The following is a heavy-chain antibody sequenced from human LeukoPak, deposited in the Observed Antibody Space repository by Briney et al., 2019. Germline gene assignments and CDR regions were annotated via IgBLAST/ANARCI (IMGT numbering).Heavy chain of an antibody. CDR2: ISYDGSNK. CDR3: ARSIAVAAYFDY. CDR1: GFTFSTCA. D-gene: IGHD6-19*01. V-gene: IGHV3-30*04. J-gene: IGHJ4*02. Sequence: GGSLRLSCAASGFTFSTCAMHWVRQAPGKGLEWVAVISYDGSNKYYADSVKGRFTISRDNSKNTLYLQMNSLRAEDTAVYYCARSIAVAAYFDYWGQGTLVTVSS.